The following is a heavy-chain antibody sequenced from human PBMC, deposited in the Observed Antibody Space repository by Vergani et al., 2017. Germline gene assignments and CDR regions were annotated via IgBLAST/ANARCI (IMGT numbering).Heavy chain of an antibody. V-gene: IGHV3-23*01. CDR1: GFTFSSYA. Sequence: EVQLLESGGGLVQPGGSLRLSCAASGFTFSSYAMSWVRQAPGKGLEWVSASSGRGGSTYYADSVKGRLTISRDNSKNTLYLQMNSLRAEDTAVYYCAKFKSSSWDPTYFDYWGQGTLVTVSS. D-gene: IGHD6-13*01. CDR2: SSGRGGST. CDR3: AKFKSSSWDPTYFDY. J-gene: IGHJ4*02.